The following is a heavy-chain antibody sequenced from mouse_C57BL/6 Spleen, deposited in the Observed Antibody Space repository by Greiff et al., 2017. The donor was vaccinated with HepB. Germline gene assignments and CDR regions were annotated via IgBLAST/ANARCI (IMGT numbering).Heavy chain of an antibody. CDR2: IYPGDGDT. CDR3: ARSDSDYDDAMDY. D-gene: IGHD2-4*01. V-gene: IGHV1-82*01. Sequence: VQLQQSGPELVKPGASVKISCKASGYAFSSSWMNWVKQRPGKGLEWIGRIYPGDGDTNYNGKFKGKATLTADKSSSTAYMQLSSLTSEDSAVYCCARSDSDYDDAMDYWGQGTSVTVSS. J-gene: IGHJ4*01. CDR1: GYAFSSSW.